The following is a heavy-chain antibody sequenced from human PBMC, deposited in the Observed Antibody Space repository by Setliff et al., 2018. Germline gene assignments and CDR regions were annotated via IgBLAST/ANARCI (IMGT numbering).Heavy chain of an antibody. Sequence: SLTFSNYWMSWIRQPPGKGLEWIGYIYYSGSTYYNPSLKSRVTISVDTSKNQFSLKLSSVTAADTAVHYCARGWLRFGYFDYWGQGTLVTVSS. CDR2: IYYSGST. CDR3: ARGWLRFGYFDY. J-gene: IGHJ4*02. D-gene: IGHD5-12*01. CDR1: SLTFSNYW. V-gene: IGHV4-30-4*01.